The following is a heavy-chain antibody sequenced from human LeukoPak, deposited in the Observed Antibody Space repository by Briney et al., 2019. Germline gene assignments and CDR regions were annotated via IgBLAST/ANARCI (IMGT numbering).Heavy chain of an antibody. CDR2: IYSGGST. J-gene: IGHJ4*02. Sequence: GGSLRLSCAASGFTVSSNYMSWVRQAPGKGLEWVSVIYSGGSTYYADSVKGRFTISRDNSKNTLYLQMNSLRAEDTAVYYCAKSPSDYDFWSGLYFDYWGQGTLVTVSS. V-gene: IGHV3-53*01. D-gene: IGHD3-3*01. CDR1: GFTVSSNY. CDR3: AKSPSDYDFWSGLYFDY.